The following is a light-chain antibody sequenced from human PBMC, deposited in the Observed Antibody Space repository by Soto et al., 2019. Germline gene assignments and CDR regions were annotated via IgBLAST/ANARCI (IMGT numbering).Light chain of an antibody. CDR3: SSYTRSSTLYV. V-gene: IGLV2-14*01. CDR1: SSDVGGYSY. CDR2: DVS. Sequence: QSALTQPASLSGSPGQSMTISCSGTSSDVGGYSYVSWYQQHPGKAPKLMIYDVSNRPSGVSNRFSGSKSGNTASLTISGLQAEDEADYYCSSYTRSSTLYVFGTGTKLTVL. J-gene: IGLJ1*01.